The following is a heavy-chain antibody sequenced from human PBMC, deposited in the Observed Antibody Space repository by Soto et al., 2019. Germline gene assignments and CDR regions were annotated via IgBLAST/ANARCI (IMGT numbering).Heavy chain of an antibody. Sequence: PSETLSLTCTVSGGSISSRNYYWGWIRQPPGKGLEWIGSIYYSGSTYYNPSLKSRVTISVDTSKNQFSLKLSSVTAADTAVYYCAIPDVVVVIAEGPIDYWGQGTLVTVSS. J-gene: IGHJ4*02. D-gene: IGHD2-15*01. CDR3: AIPDVVVVIAEGPIDY. CDR1: GGSISSRNYY. CDR2: IYYSGST. V-gene: IGHV4-39*01.